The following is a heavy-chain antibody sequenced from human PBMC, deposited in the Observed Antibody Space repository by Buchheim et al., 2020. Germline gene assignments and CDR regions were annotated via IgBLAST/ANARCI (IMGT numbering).Heavy chain of an antibody. CDR1: GFTFSSYG. Sequence: QVQLVESGGGVVQPGRSLRLSCAASGFTFSSYGMHWVRQAPGKGLEWVAVIWYDGSNKYYADSVKGRFTISRDNSKNTLYLKMNSLRAEETAVYYCAGGVGYSSGCFDYWGQGAL. CDR3: AGGVGYSSGCFDY. J-gene: IGHJ4*02. D-gene: IGHD6-19*01. V-gene: IGHV3-33*01. CDR2: IWYDGSNK.